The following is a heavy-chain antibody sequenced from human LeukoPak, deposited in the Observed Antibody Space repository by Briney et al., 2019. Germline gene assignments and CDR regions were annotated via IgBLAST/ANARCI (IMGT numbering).Heavy chain of an antibody. CDR2: ITSSSSTI. J-gene: IGHJ6*03. CDR3: ARIPSSDYYYYMDA. V-gene: IGHV3-48*01. Sequence: GGSLRLSCAASGFTFSSYSMNWVRQAPGEGLEWVSYITSSSSTIYYADSVKGRFTISRDNAKNSLYLQMNSLRAEDTAVYYCARIPSSDYYYYMDAWGKGTTVTVSS. CDR1: GFTFSSYS. D-gene: IGHD6-19*01.